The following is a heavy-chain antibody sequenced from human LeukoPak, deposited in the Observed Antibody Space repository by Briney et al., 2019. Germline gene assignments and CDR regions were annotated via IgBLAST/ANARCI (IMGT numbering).Heavy chain of an antibody. J-gene: IGHJ4*02. V-gene: IGHV3-23*01. CDR1: GFTFSSYA. CDR3: AKETGNDFWSGSPPPFDY. Sequence: GGSLRLSCAASGFTFSSYAMSWVRQAPGKGLEWVSAISGSGGSTYYADSVKGRFTISRDNSKNTLYLQMNSLRAEDTAVYYCAKETGNDFWSGSPPPFDYWGQGTLVTVSS. D-gene: IGHD3-3*01. CDR2: ISGSGGST.